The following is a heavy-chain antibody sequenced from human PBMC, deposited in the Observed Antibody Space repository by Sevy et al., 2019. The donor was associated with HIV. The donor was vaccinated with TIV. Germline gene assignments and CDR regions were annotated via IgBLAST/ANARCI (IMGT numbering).Heavy chain of an antibody. CDR3: TTGPGVYDILTGYQPFDY. V-gene: IGHV3-15*01. CDR1: GFTFSNAW. D-gene: IGHD3-9*01. J-gene: IGHJ4*02. CDR2: IKSKTDGGTT. Sequence: GGSLRLSCAASGFTFSNAWMSWVRQAPGKGLEWVGRIKSKTDGGTTDYAAPVKGRVTISRDDSKNTLYLQMNSLKTEDTAVYYCTTGPGVYDILTGYQPFDYWGQGTLVTVSS.